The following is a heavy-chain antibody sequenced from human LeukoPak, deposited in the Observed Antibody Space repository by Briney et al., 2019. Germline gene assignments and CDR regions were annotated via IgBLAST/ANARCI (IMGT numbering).Heavy chain of an antibody. D-gene: IGHD2-2*01. CDR1: GYTFTSYD. CDR2: MNPNSGNT. Sequence: ASVKVSCKASGYTFTSYDINRVRQATGQGLEWMGWMNPNSGNTGYAQKFQGRVTMTRNTSISTAYMELSSLRSEDTAVYYCARGYCSSTSCSGVDQGFDPWGQGTLVTVSS. J-gene: IGHJ5*02. CDR3: ARGYCSSTSCSGVDQGFDP. V-gene: IGHV1-8*01.